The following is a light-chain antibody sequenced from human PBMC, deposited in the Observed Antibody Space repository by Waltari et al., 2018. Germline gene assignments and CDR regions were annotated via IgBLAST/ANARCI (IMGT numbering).Light chain of an antibody. CDR1: QNIDTW. Sequence: DIQMTQSPSTLSASMGDSVTITRRASQNIDTWLAWYQQKPGKAPKLLIFKASNLESGVPSKFSGSGSGTEFTLTISTLEPDDFATYYCQQYSSFPITFGHGTRLEIK. J-gene: IGKJ5*01. V-gene: IGKV1-5*03. CDR3: QQYSSFPIT. CDR2: KAS.